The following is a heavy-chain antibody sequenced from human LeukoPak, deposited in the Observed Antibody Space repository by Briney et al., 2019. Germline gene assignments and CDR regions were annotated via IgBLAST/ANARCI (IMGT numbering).Heavy chain of an antibody. Sequence: PGGSLRLSCAVSGITLSNYGMSWVRQAPGKGLEWVAGISGSGGSTNYADFVKGRFTISRDNPQNTLYLQMNSLRAEDTAVYFCAKRGVVIRVILVGFHKEAYYFDSWGQGALVTVSS. CDR2: ISGSGGST. CDR3: AKRGVVIRVILVGFHKEAYYFDS. D-gene: IGHD3-22*01. J-gene: IGHJ4*02. V-gene: IGHV3-23*01. CDR1: GITLSNYG.